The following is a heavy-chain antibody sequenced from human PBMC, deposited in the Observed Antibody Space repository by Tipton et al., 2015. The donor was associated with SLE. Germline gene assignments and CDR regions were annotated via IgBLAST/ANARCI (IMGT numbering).Heavy chain of an antibody. CDR2: IYYSGSS. J-gene: IGHJ3*02. V-gene: IGHV4-59*01. D-gene: IGHD6-13*01. CDR1: GGSITTYY. Sequence: TLSLTCTVSGGSITTYYWSWIRQPPGKGLEWIGYIYYSGSSNYNPSLKSRVTLSVDTSKNQFSLKLTSVTAADTAVYYCARDLGSSWSTLVTDAFDIWGQGTMVTVSS. CDR3: ARDLGSSWSTLVTDAFDI.